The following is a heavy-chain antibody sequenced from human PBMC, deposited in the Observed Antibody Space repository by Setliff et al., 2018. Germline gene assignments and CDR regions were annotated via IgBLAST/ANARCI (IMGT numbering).Heavy chain of an antibody. CDR3: ARDKQIRVDYFDY. V-gene: IGHV3-11*04. Sequence: GGSLRLSCAASGFSFSYFYMSWVRQAPGKGLEGLSKISGDGITIFYADSVRGRFTISRDNAKNSVFLQMNSLRAEDTGVYYCARDKQIRVDYFDYWGRGTLVTVSS. J-gene: IGHJ4*02. D-gene: IGHD2-8*02. CDR2: ISGDGITI. CDR1: GFSFSYFY.